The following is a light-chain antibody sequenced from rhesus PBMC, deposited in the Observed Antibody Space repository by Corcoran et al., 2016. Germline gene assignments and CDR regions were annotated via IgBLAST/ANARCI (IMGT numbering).Light chain of an antibody. Sequence: DIQMTQSPSSVSASVGDRVTITCRASQGIRSSLAWYQQTPGKAPKLLIYSATPLQSGVPSRFSGSGSGTEFTLTISSLQPEDFATYYCQQYNTLPRTFGQGTKVEIK. CDR3: QQYNTLPRT. CDR1: QGIRSS. J-gene: IGKJ1*01. CDR2: SAT. V-gene: IGKV1-25*02.